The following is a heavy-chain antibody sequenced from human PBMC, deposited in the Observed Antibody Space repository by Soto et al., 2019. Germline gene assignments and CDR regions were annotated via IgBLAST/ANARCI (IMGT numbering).Heavy chain of an antibody. Sequence: SETLSLTCTVSGGSVSSGSYYWSWIRQPPGKGLEWIGYIYYSGSTDYNPSLKSRVTISVDTSKNQFSLKLSSVTAADTAVYYCASSIAAAGTCFDYWGQGTLVTVSS. CDR2: IYYSGST. V-gene: IGHV4-61*01. CDR1: GGSVSSGSYY. CDR3: ASSIAAAGTCFDY. D-gene: IGHD6-13*01. J-gene: IGHJ4*02.